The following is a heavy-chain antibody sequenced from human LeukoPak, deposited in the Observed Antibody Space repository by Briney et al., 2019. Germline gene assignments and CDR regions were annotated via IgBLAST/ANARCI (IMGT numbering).Heavy chain of an antibody. V-gene: IGHV3-23*01. Sequence: GGSLRLFCEASGFTFSTYAMSWVRQAPGKGLEWVSSITGNGDTTYYADSVKGRFTISRDNSKNTLFLHMNSLRAEDTAIFYCAKHVAVLPAPRNYYFDYWGQGTLVTVSS. D-gene: IGHD2-2*01. CDR2: ITGNGDTT. CDR3: AKHVAVLPAPRNYYFDY. J-gene: IGHJ4*02. CDR1: GFTFSTYA.